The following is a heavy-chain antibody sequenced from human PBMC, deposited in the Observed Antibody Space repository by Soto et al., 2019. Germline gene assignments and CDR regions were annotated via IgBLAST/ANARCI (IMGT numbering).Heavy chain of an antibody. V-gene: IGHV3-30*18. CDR3: AKDQWAYCGGDCYKPDY. J-gene: IGHJ4*02. D-gene: IGHD2-21*02. Sequence: GGSLRLSCAASGFTFGSYGMHWVRQAPGKGLEWVAVISYDGSNKYYADSVKGRFTISRDNSKNTLYLQMNSLRAEDTAVYYCAKDQWAYCGGDCYKPDYWGQGTLVTVSS. CDR1: GFTFGSYG. CDR2: ISYDGSNK.